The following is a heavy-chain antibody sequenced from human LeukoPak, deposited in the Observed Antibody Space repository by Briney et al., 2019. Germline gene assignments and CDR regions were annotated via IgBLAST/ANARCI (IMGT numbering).Heavy chain of an antibody. Sequence: PGGSLRLSCAASGFTFSNYAMNWVRQSPGKGLEWVSGVSGSGSYTYFADSVKGRFTISRDNSKNTLYLQMNSLRAEDTAVYYCAKGLRQPDVYYYYYYMDVWGKGTTVTVSS. CDR3: AKGLRQPDVYYYYYYMDV. D-gene: IGHD2-2*01. CDR1: GFTFSNYA. CDR2: VSGSGSYT. J-gene: IGHJ6*03. V-gene: IGHV3-23*01.